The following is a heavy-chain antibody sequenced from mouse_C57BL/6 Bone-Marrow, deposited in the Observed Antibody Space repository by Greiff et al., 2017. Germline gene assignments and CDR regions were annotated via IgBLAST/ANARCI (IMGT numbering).Heavy chain of an antibody. D-gene: IGHD3-3*01. CDR3: ARRAPRGPWFAY. Sequence: LQESGPELVRPGASVKISCKAPGYTFTSHWMQWVRQRPGQGLEWIGEIFPGSGSTYYNEKFKGKATLTVGTASSTAYMQLSSLTSEDSAVDFCARRAPRGPWFAYWGQGTLVTVSA. CDR2: IFPGSGST. J-gene: IGHJ3*01. V-gene: IGHV1-56*01. CDR1: GYTFTSHW.